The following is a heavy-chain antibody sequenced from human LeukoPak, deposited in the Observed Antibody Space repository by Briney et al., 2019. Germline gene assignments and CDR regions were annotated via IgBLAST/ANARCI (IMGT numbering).Heavy chain of an antibody. D-gene: IGHD5-18*01. J-gene: IGHJ4*02. Sequence: SETLSLTCTVSGYSISSGYYWGWIRQPPGKGLEWIGSIYHSGSTYYNPSLKSRVTISVDTSKNQFSLKLSSVTAADTAVYYCAREGGYSYGGADDYWGQGTLVTVSS. CDR2: IYHSGST. CDR1: GYSISSGYY. CDR3: AREGGYSYGGADDY. V-gene: IGHV4-38-2*02.